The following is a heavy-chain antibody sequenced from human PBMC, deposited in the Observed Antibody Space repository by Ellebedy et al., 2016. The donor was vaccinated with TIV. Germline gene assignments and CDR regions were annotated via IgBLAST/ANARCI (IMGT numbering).Heavy chain of an antibody. CDR1: GGSISSYY. CDR2: IYTSGST. V-gene: IGHV4-4*07. J-gene: IGHJ5*02. D-gene: IGHD2-2*01. Sequence: MPSETLSLTCTVSGGSISSYYWSWIRQPAGKGLEWIGRIYTSGSTNYHPSLKGRVTMSVDTSKNQFSLNLSSVTAADTAVYYCAAGWVPAPPLQPWGQGTLVTVSS. CDR3: AAGWVPAPPLQP.